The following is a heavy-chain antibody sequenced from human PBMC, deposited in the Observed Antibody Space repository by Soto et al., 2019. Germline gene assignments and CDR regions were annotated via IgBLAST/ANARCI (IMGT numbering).Heavy chain of an antibody. V-gene: IGHV1-2*02. J-gene: IGHJ4*02. Sequence: ASVKVSCKASGYMFTFYYIHWVRQAPGQGLEWMGWINPNSGATNYAQKFQGRVTMTRDTSISSAYMELSRLRSDDTAVYYCARSPSRTIFGVNIIWTLDVWGQGTMVTVSS. CDR3: ARSPSRTIFGVNIIWTLDV. D-gene: IGHD3-3*01. CDR1: GYMFTFYY. CDR2: INPNSGAT.